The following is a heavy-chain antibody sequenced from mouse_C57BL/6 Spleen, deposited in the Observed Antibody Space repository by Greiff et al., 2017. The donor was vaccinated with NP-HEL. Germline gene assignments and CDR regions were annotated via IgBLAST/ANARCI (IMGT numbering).Heavy chain of an antibody. D-gene: IGHD1-1*01. CDR3: ARGPLITTVVAGDYFDY. J-gene: IGHJ2*01. V-gene: IGHV5-16*01. CDR1: GFTFSDYY. Sequence: EVKVVESEGGLVQPGSSMKLSCTASGFTFSDYYMAWVRQVPEKGLEWVANINYDGSSTYYLDSLKSRFIISRDNAKNILYLQMSSLKSEDTATYYCARGPLITTVVAGDYFDYWGQGTTLTVSS. CDR2: INYDGSST.